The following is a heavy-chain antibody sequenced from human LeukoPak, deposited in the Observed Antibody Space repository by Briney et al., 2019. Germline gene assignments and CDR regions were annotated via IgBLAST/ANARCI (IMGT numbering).Heavy chain of an antibody. J-gene: IGHJ4*02. CDR1: GFTFSNYD. Sequence: PGGSLTLSCAASGFTFSNYDMSWVRQAPGKGLEWVSAISGSGGSTYYADSVKGRFTISRDNSKNTLYLQMNSLRAEDTAVYYCAKHGGKTYFDYWGQGTLVTVSS. CDR3: AKHGGKTYFDY. V-gene: IGHV3-23*01. CDR2: ISGSGGST.